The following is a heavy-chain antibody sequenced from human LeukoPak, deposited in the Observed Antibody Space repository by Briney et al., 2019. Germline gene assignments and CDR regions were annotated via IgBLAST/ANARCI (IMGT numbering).Heavy chain of an antibody. CDR2: ISSDETNI. J-gene: IGHJ5*02. CDR1: GFTFSNYG. V-gene: IGHV3-30*18. D-gene: IGHD2-15*01. CDR3: AKDPYRVVFATGNYLDP. Sequence: GGSPRLSCATSGFTFSNYGMHWVRQAPGKGLEWVAVISSDETNIRYGDSVRGRFTVSRDNAKNTVYLQMNSLGADDTAVYYCAKDPYRVVFATGNYLDPWGQGTLVTVSS.